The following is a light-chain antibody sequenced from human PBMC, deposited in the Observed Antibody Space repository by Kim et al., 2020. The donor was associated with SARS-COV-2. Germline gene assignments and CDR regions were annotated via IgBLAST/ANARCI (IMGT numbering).Light chain of an antibody. CDR1: TVRVTGGQW. CDR2: DAS. Sequence: GCTHTLTGGSSTVRVTGGQWPYWIRQKPGQAPTTLIHDASRRQSWTPARFSGSLLGGKAALTLSGAQPEDEADYYCSLYYGGPRVFGGGTKLTVL. CDR3: SLYYGGPRV. V-gene: IGLV7-46*01. J-gene: IGLJ3*02.